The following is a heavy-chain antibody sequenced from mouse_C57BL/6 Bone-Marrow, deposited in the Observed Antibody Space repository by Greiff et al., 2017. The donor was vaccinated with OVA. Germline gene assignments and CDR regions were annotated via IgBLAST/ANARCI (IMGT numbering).Heavy chain of an antibody. CDR3: ARPGYYGSSLFAY. V-gene: IGHV5-17*01. CDR2: ISSGSSTI. J-gene: IGHJ3*01. Sequence: EVQLMESGGGLVKPGGSLKLSCAASGFTFSDYGMHWVRQAPEKGLEWVAYISSGSSTIYYADTVKGRFTISRDNAKNTLFLQMTSLRSEDTAMYYCARPGYYGSSLFAYWGQGTLVTVSA. CDR1: GFTFSDYG. D-gene: IGHD1-1*01.